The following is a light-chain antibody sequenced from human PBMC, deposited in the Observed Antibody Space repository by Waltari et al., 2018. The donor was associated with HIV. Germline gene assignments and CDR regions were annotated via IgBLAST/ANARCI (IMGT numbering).Light chain of an antibody. Sequence: EILMTQSPATLSVSPGERATLSCRASQSINNNLAWYQQKPGQAPRLLIYGASTGATGVPARFSSRGSGTDYTLKISRVEAEDVGVYYCMQALQTPSTFGQGTKLEI. CDR1: QSINNN. CDR2: GAS. V-gene: IGKV3-15*01. CDR3: MQALQTPST. J-gene: IGKJ2*02.